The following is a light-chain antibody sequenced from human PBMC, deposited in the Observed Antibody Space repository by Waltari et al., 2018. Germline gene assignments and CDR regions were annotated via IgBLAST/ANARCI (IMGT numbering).Light chain of an antibody. J-gene: IGKJ5*01. CDR1: QSVSSY. Sequence: EIVLTQSPATLSLSPGERATLSCRASQSVSSYLAWYQQKPGQAPRLLIYDASNRATGIPDRFSGSRSGTDFTLTISSLEPEDFAVYYCQQRSNWPITCGQGTRLEIK. CDR2: DAS. V-gene: IGKV3-11*01. CDR3: QQRSNWPIT.